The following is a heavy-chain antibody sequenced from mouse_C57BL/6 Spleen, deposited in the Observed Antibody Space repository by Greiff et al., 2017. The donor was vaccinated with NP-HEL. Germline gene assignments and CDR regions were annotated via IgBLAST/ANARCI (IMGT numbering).Heavy chain of an antibody. CDR1: GFTFSSYG. CDR2: LSSGGSYT. CDR3: ARHPTTYYFDY. J-gene: IGHJ2*01. D-gene: IGHD2-1*01. Sequence: EVKLVESGGDLVKPGGSLKLSCAASGFTFSSYGMSWVRQTPDKRLEWVATLSSGGSYTYYPDSVKGRFTISRDKAKNTLYLQMSSLKSEDTAMYYCARHPTTYYFDYWGQGTTLTVSS. V-gene: IGHV5-6*01.